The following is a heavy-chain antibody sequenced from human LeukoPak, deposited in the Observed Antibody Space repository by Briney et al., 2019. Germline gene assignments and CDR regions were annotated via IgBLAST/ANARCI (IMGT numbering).Heavy chain of an antibody. CDR2: ISGSGGST. CDR1: GFIFSSYA. J-gene: IGHJ4*02. Sequence: PGGSLRLSCAASGFIFSSYAMSWVRQAPGKGLEWVSAISGSGGSTYYADSVKGRFTISRDNSKNTLYLQMNSLRAEDTAVYYCAKDGRGSYYFDYWGQGTLVTVSS. D-gene: IGHD1-26*01. CDR3: AKDGRGSYYFDY. V-gene: IGHV3-23*01.